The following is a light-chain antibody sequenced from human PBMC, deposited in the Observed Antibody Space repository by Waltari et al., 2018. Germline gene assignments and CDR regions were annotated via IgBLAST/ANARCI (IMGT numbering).Light chain of an antibody. J-gene: IGKJ2*02. CDR3: QQYNTWPPST. CDR1: QSVSSN. Sequence: EIVMTQSPAALSVSPGERATLSCRASQSVSSNLAWYQHKPGQPPRLLIAGASTSATGVPARFSGSGSGTEFTLTISSLQSEDSAIYYCQQYNTWPPSTFGQGTKLEIK. CDR2: GAS. V-gene: IGKV3-15*01.